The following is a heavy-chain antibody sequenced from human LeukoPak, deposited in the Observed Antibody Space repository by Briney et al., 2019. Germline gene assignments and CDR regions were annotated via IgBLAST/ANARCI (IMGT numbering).Heavy chain of an antibody. CDR2: IYHSGST. Sequence: PSETLSLTCTVSGYSISSGYYWGWIRQPPGKGLEWIGSIYHSGSTYYNPSLKSRVTISVDTSKNQFSLKLSSVTAADTAVYYCATHVSSGSFLFDYWGQGTLVTVSS. CDR1: GYSISSGYY. J-gene: IGHJ4*02. V-gene: IGHV4-38-2*02. D-gene: IGHD6-19*01. CDR3: ATHVSSGSFLFDY.